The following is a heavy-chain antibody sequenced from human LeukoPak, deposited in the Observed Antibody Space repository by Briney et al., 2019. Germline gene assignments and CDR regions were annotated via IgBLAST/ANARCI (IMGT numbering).Heavy chain of an antibody. Sequence: GGSLRLSCVASGFTFSNYWMTWVRQAPGKGLEWVANIKLDGSEAYYVDSVKGRFTISRDNTQNSLYLQMNSLRAEDTAVYYCARAGSSGWYAFDIWGQGTMVTVSS. D-gene: IGHD6-19*01. J-gene: IGHJ3*02. V-gene: IGHV3-7*01. CDR3: ARAGSSGWYAFDI. CDR1: GFTFSNYW. CDR2: IKLDGSEA.